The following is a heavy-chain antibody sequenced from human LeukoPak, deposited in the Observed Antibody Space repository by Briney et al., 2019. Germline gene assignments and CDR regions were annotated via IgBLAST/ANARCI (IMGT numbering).Heavy chain of an antibody. CDR2: ISGSGDNT. CDR1: GFTFYTYA. D-gene: IGHD2-15*01. CDR3: AKPPGDCTGGTCYSFDY. V-gene: IGHV3-23*01. Sequence: GGSLRLSCAASGFTFYTYAMTWVRQAPGKGLGWVSSISGSGDNTYYADSVKGRFTVSRDNSKNTLYLQMNSLRAEDTAVYYCAKPPGDCTGGTCYSFDYWGQGSLVAVSS. J-gene: IGHJ4*02.